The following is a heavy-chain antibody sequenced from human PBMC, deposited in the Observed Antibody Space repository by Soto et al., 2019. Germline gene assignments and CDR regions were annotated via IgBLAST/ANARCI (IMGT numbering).Heavy chain of an antibody. CDR2: IKTKTDGGTT. J-gene: IGHJ4*02. D-gene: IGHD1-26*01. V-gene: IGHV3-15*07. CDR1: GFTFSNAW. CDR3: TTRPGSSLDY. Sequence: EVQLVESGGGLVKPGGYLRLSCAASGFTFSNAWMNWVRQAPGKRLEWVGRIKTKTDGGTTDYDAPVKGRFTISRDDSKNTLYLQMNSLKTEDTAVYYCTTRPGSSLDYWGQGTLVTVSS.